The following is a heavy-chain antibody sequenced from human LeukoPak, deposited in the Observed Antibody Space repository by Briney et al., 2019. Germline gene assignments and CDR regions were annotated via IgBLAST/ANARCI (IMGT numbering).Heavy chain of an antibody. V-gene: IGHV4-34*01. CDR1: GGSFSGYY. J-gene: IGHJ5*02. CDR2: INHSGST. CDR3: ARPGAYYGSGSYSRSKNWFDP. Sequence: SETLSLTCAVYGGSFSGYYWSWIRQPPRKGLEWIGEINHSGSTNYNPSLKSRVTISVDTSKNQFSLKLSSVTAADTAVYYCARPGAYYGSGSYSRSKNWFDPWGQGTLVTVSS. D-gene: IGHD3-10*01.